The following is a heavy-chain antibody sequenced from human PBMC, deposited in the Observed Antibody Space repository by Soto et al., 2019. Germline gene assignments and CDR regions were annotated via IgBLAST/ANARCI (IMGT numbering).Heavy chain of an antibody. CDR3: ARTGYSSHGMDV. Sequence: PVESLKISCMGSGYKVSTWHNFTSYWIAWVRQMPGEGLEWMGIIYPGDSDTRYSPSFQGQVTIAADKSISTAYLQWSSLKASDTAMYYCARTGYSSHGMDVWGQGTTVTVSS. CDR1: GYKVSTWHNFTSYW. D-gene: IGHD6-19*01. V-gene: IGHV5-51*01. CDR2: IYPGDSDT. J-gene: IGHJ6*02.